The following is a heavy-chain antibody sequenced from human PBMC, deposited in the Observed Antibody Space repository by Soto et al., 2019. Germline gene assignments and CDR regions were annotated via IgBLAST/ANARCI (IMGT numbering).Heavy chain of an antibody. CDR3: VRDVVWGATLIWGVGARGFDI. Sequence: QAQLVQSGAEVRKPGASVKVSCKTSGYTFINYGVTWVRQAPGQGLVWMGWINTNNGQTNVPQNFQGRLTLTSDASARTVYMELMSLRGDDTAVYYCVRDVVWGATLIWGVGARGFDIWGQGTPVTVSS. V-gene: IGHV1-18*01. J-gene: IGHJ3*02. CDR2: INTNNGQT. D-gene: IGHD3-16*01. CDR1: GYTFINYG.